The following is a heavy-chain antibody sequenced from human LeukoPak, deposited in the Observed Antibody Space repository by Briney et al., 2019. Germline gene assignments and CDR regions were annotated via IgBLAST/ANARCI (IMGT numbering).Heavy chain of an antibody. V-gene: IGHV3-23*01. D-gene: IGHD1-14*01. CDR2: ISGSGGST. Sequence: PGGSLRLSCAASGFTFSSYAMSWVRQAPGKGLEWVSAISGSGGSTYYADSVKGRSTISRDNSKNTPYLQMNSLRAEDTAVYYCAKDFRTPGSWIDYWGQGTLVTVSS. CDR3: AKDFRTPGSWIDY. CDR1: GFTFSSYA. J-gene: IGHJ4*02.